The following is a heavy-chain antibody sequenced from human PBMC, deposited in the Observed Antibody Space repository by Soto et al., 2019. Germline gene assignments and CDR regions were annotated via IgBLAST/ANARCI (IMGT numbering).Heavy chain of an antibody. CDR2: IIPIFGTA. CDR1: GGTFSSYA. J-gene: IGHJ6*02. Sequence: GASVKVSCKASGGTFSSYAISWVRQAPGQGLEWMGGIIPIFGTANYAQKFQGRVTITADESTSTAYMELSSLRSEDTAVYYCARDGYCSSTSCPDYGMDVWGQGTTVTVSS. V-gene: IGHV1-69*13. D-gene: IGHD2-2*03. CDR3: ARDGYCSSTSCPDYGMDV.